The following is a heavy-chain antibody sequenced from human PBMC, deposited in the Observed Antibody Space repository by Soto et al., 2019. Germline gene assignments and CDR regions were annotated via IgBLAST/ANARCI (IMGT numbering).Heavy chain of an antibody. V-gene: IGHV3-30-3*01. J-gene: IGHJ6*02. CDR1: GFTFRNHA. CDR3: ARGDREDILVVVGARPGEYGTDI. Sequence: QVQLVESGGGVVQPGGSLRLSCAASGFTFRNHAMHWVRQAPGKGLECLAVIAHDGSNAFYRDSVKGRFTVSRDNSKNTLYLDMISLRSEDTGVYYCARGDREDILVVVGARPGEYGTDIWGQGTTVIVAS. CDR2: IAHDGSNA. D-gene: IGHD2-15*01.